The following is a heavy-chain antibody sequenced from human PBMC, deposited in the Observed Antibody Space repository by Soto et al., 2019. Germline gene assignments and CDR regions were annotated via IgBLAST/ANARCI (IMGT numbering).Heavy chain of an antibody. D-gene: IGHD5-12*01. J-gene: IGHJ5*02. Sequence: SETLSLTCTVSGGSISSSSYYWGWIRQPPGKGLEWIGSIYYSGSTYYNPSLKSRVTISVDTSKNQFSLKLSSVTAADTAVYYCARQGVATIPAWFDPWGQGTLVTVSS. V-gene: IGHV4-39*01. CDR1: GGSISSSSYY. CDR3: ARQGVATIPAWFDP. CDR2: IYYSGST.